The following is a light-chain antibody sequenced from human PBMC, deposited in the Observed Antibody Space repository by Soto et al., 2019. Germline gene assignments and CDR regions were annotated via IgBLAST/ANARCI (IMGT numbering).Light chain of an antibody. CDR3: QQYTEWPLT. CDR1: QSVSDN. Sequence: IAMTQSPVPLSVSPGERVALSCRASQSVSDNLAWYQKKPGQAPRLLIYAASTRATGIPARFSGSGSGTEFTLTISSLQSEDFAVYYCQQYTEWPLTFGGGTKVDIK. J-gene: IGKJ4*01. CDR2: AAS. V-gene: IGKV3-15*01.